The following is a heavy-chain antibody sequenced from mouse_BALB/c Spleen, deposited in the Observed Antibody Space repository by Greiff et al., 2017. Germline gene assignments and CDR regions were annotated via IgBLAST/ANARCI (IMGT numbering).Heavy chain of an antibody. D-gene: IGHD2-2*01. CDR1: GYSITSGYY. CDR3: ARDNHYYGYDGSY. Sequence: ESGPGLVKPSQSLSLTCSVTGYSITSGYYWNWIRQFPGNKLEWMGYISYDGSNNYNPSLKNRISITRDTSKNQFFLKLNSVTTEDTATYYCARDNHYYGYDGSYWGQGTTLTVSS. CDR2: ISYDGSN. J-gene: IGHJ2*01. V-gene: IGHV3-6*02.